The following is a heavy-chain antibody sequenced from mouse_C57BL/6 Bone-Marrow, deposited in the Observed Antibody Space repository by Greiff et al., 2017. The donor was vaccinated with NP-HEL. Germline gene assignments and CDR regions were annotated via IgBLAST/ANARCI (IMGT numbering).Heavy chain of an antibody. CDR1: GFTFTSYT. D-gene: IGHD1-1*01. CDR2: ISDGDSYT. J-gene: IGHJ2*01. Sequence: EVQVVESGGGLVKPGGSLKLSCEASGFTFTSYTMSWVSQTQEKRLEWVATISDGDSYTYYPHNVKGRFTFSIDNAKNTLDLQMSHLKSEDTSMYYCTSINYYGSSDYWGQGTTLTVSS. CDR3: TSINYYGSSDY. V-gene: IGHV5-4*01.